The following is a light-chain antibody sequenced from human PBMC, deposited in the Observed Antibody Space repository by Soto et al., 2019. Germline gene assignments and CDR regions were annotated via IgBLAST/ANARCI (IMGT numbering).Light chain of an antibody. CDR1: QSLVDSDGNTY. V-gene: IGKV2-30*01. J-gene: IGKJ1*01. CDR2: KVS. CDR3: LQGTHWRWT. Sequence: DVVVTQSPLALPVTLGQPASISCRSTQSLVDSDGNTYLTWLQQRPGQSPRRLIYKVSNRDSGVPDRFGGSGSGTDFTLENSGVEAEDVGLYYCLQGTHWRWTRGQGTRVQIK.